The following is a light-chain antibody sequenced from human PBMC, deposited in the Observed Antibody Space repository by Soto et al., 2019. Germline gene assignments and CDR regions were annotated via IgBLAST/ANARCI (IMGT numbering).Light chain of an antibody. V-gene: IGLV1-40*01. CDR1: SSNIGAGYD. CDR3: QSYDSSLSGXRVV. Sequence: QAVVTQPPSVSGAPGQRVTISCTGSSSNIGAGYDVHWYQQLPGTAPKLLIYGNSNRPSGVPDRFSGSKSGTSASLAITGXXAEDEADYYCQSYDSSLSGXRVVFGGGTQX. CDR2: GNS. J-gene: IGLJ2*01.